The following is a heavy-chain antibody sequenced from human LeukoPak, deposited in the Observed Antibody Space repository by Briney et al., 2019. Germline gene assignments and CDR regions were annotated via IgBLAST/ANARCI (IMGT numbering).Heavy chain of an antibody. CDR2: IWYDGSKK. Sequence: GGSLRLSCAASEFSFRNFAMHWVRQAPGKGLEWVAIIWYDGSKKYYLDSVKGRFTISRDNSKNTLFLQMNSLRDEDTAVYYCAKEAHYCGVDCYSSALDSCGLGALVTVSS. CDR1: EFSFRNFA. CDR3: AKEAHYCGVDCYSSALDS. D-gene: IGHD2-21*02. J-gene: IGHJ4*02. V-gene: IGHV3-33*06.